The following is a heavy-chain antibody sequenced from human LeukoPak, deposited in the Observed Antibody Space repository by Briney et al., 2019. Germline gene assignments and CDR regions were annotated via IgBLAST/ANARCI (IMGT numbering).Heavy chain of an antibody. CDR1: GGSFSGYY. CDR3: ARGYDFWSGSSYGMDV. V-gene: IGHV4-34*01. J-gene: IGHJ6*02. Sequence: SETLSLTCAVYGGSFSGYYWSWIRQPPGKGLEWIGEINHSGSTNYNPSLKSRVTISVDTSKNQFSLKLSSLTAADTAVYYCARGYDFWSGSSYGMDVWGQGTTVTVSS. D-gene: IGHD3-3*01. CDR2: INHSGST.